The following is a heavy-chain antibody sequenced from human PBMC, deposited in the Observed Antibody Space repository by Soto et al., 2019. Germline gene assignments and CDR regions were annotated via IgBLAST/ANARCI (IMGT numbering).Heavy chain of an antibody. J-gene: IGHJ4*02. V-gene: IGHV4-39*01. CDR2: IYYSGST. CDR3: ARLPWELRAFDY. CDR1: VGSISSSSYY. Sequence: PSETLSLTCTVSVGSISSSSYYWGWIRQPPGKGLEWIGSIYYSGSTYYNPSLKSRVTISVDTSKNQFSLKLSSVTAADTAVYYCARLPWELRAFDYWGQGTLVTVSS. D-gene: IGHD1-26*01.